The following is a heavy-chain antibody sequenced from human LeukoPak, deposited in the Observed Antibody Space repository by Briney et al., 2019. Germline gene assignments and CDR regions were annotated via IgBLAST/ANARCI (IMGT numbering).Heavy chain of an antibody. CDR1: GGSISSGTYY. CDR3: ARGVGGYCSGGSCYSGPNWFDP. V-gene: IGHV4-61*02. Sequence: SQTLSLTCTVSGGSISSGTYYWSWIRQPAGKGLEWIGRIYTSGSTDYNPSLKSRVTISVDRSKNQFSLKLSSVTAADTAVYYCARGVGGYCSGGSCYSGPNWFDPWGQGTLVTVSS. D-gene: IGHD2-15*01. CDR2: IYTSGST. J-gene: IGHJ5*02.